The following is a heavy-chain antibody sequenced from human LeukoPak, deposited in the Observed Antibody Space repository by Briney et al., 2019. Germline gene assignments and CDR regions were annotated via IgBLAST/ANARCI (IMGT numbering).Heavy chain of an antibody. D-gene: IGHD3-22*01. V-gene: IGHV5-51*01. Sequence: GESLKISCKGTGYSFTSYWTGWARQMPGKGLEWMGIIYPGDSDTKYSPSVQGQVTITADKSISTAYVQRSSLKASDTDMYDYARHINYYDSSGYSPGRYWGQGTLVTVSS. CDR1: GYSFTSYW. J-gene: IGHJ4*02. CDR3: ARHINYYDSSGYSPGRY. CDR2: IYPGDSDT.